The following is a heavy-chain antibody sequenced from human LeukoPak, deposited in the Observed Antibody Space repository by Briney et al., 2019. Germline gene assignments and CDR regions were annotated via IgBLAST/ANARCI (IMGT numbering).Heavy chain of an antibody. CDR3: AKTITIFGGTYGMDV. CDR1: GYTFRSHW. V-gene: IGHV5-51*01. J-gene: IGHJ6*02. CDR2: IDPADSEI. D-gene: IGHD3-3*01. Sequence: ESLKISCKTSGYTFRSHWIAWVRQVPGKGLEWMGIIDPADSEIRYSPSLEGQATISVDKSNTTAFLQWTSLKASDTATYYCAKTITIFGGTYGMDVWGQGTTVSVAS.